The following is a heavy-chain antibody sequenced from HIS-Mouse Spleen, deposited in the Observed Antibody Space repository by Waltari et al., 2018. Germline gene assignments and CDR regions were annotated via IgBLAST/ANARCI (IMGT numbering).Heavy chain of an antibody. J-gene: IGHJ5*02. CDR3: ARVKT. V-gene: IGHV4-38-2*02. Sequence: QVQLQESGPGLVKPSETLSLTCTVSGYSISSGYYWGWIRQPPGKGLEWIGSIYHSGSTHYKPSLKSRVTISVETSKNQFSLKLSSVTAADTAVYYCARVKTWGQGTLVTVSS. CDR2: IYHSGST. CDR1: GYSISSGYY.